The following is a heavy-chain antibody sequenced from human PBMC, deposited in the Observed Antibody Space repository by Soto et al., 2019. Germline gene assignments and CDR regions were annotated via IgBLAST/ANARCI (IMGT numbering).Heavy chain of an antibody. CDR2: IVVGSGNT. D-gene: IGHD4-17*01. J-gene: IGHJ3*02. CDR1: GFTFTSSA. V-gene: IGHV1-58*02. CDR3: AAINYGDDAFDI. Sequence: ASVKVSCKASGFTFTSSAMQWVRQARGQRLEWIGWIVVGSGNTNYAQKFQERVTITRDMSTSTAYMELSSLRSEDTAVYYCAAINYGDDAFDIWGQGTMVTVSS.